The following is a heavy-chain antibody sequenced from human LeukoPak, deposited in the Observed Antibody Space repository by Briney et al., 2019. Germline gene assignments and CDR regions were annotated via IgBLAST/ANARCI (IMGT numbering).Heavy chain of an antibody. CDR3: YVVVVAAGFDY. J-gene: IGHJ4*02. D-gene: IGHD2-15*01. V-gene: IGHV1-46*01. CDR2: INPSGGST. Sequence: ASVKGSCKASGYTFTSYYMHWVRQAPGQRLEWMGIINPSGGSTSYAQKFQGRVTMTRDTSTSTVYMELSSLRSEDTAVYYCYVVVVAAGFDYWGQGTLVTVSS. CDR1: GYTFTSYY.